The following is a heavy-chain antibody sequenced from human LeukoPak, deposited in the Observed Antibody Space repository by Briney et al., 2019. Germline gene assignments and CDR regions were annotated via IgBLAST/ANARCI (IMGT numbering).Heavy chain of an antibody. CDR3: ARLLIFGVVINAFDI. Sequence: PSEPLSSTCLFPGSPSTSGFYRGWVRHPPGKGLEWIGSIYHSGSTYYNPSLKSRVTISVDTSKNQFSLKLSSVTAADTAVYYCARLLIFGVVINAFDIWGQGTMVTVSS. D-gene: IGHD3-3*01. CDR2: IYHSGST. J-gene: IGHJ3*02. V-gene: IGHV4-38-2*01. CDR1: GSPSTSGFY.